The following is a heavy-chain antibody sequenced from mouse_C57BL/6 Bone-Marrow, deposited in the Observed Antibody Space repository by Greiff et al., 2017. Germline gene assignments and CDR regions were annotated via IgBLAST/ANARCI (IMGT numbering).Heavy chain of an antibody. CDR3: ARRDYYGSSPPLAY. D-gene: IGHD1-1*01. J-gene: IGHJ3*01. Sequence: QVQLQQSGPELVKPGASVKISCKASGYAFSSSWMNWVKQRPGKGLEWIGRIYPGDGDTNYNGKFTGKATLTADKSSSTAYLQLSSLTSEDSAVYFGARRDYYGSSPPLAYWGQGTLGTVSA. CDR1: GYAFSSSW. CDR2: IYPGDGDT. V-gene: IGHV1-82*01.